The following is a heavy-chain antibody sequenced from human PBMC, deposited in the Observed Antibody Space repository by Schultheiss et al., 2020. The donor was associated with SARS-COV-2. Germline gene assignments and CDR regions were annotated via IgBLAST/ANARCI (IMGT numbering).Heavy chain of an antibody. CDR3: AKDTLPHSIAVSGGYYYYGMDV. Sequence: GESLKISCAASRFTFSSYGMHWVRQAPGKGLEWVAVIWFDGSNKYYADSVKGRFTISRDNSKNTLYLQMNSLRAEDTAVYYCAKDTLPHSIAVSGGYYYYGMDVWGQGTTVTVSS. CDR2: IWFDGSNK. V-gene: IGHV3-30*02. D-gene: IGHD6-19*01. CDR1: RFTFSSYG. J-gene: IGHJ6*02.